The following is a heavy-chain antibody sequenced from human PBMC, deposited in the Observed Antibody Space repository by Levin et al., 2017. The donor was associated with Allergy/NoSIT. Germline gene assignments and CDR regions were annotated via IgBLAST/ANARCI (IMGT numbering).Heavy chain of an antibody. V-gene: IGHV3-48*03. J-gene: IGHJ3*02. CDR1: GFTFSSYE. CDR2: ISSSGSTI. Sequence: GGSLRLSCAASGFTFSSYEMNWVRQAPGKGLEWVSYISSSGSTIYYADSVKGRFTISRDNAKNSLYLQMNSLRAEDTAVYYCARDLGTERNNWNPAPEPFDIWGQGTMVTVSS. CDR3: ARDLGTERNNWNPAPEPFDI. D-gene: IGHD1-20*01.